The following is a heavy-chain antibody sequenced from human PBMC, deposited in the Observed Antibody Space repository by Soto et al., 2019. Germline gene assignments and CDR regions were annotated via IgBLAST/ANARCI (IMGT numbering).Heavy chain of an antibody. Sequence: PSETLSLTCAVSGYSISSGYYWGWLLQPPRKGLEGIGSIYHGGSTYYNPSLNSRVTLSIDMTNNHVSLILDSVTAADTAVYYCARVGPWVPYYYDSSPYTFENWFDPWGKGTLVTV. CDR2: IYHGGST. CDR3: ARVGPWVPYYYDSSPYTFENWFDP. J-gene: IGHJ5*02. CDR1: GYSISSGYY. V-gene: IGHV4-38-2*01. D-gene: IGHD3-22*01.